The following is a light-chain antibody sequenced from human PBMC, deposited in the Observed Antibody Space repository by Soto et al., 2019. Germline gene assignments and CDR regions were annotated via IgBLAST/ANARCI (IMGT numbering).Light chain of an antibody. CDR1: SSDIGGYNY. V-gene: IGLV2-14*03. CDR3: SSYTTISTVV. Sequence: QSALTQPASVSGSPGQSFTISCTGTSSDIGGYNYVSWYQQHPGKAPQLMIYDVSNRPSGLSNRFSGSKSGNTASLTISGRQAEDAADYYCSSYTTISTVVFGGGTKLTVL. J-gene: IGLJ2*01. CDR2: DVS.